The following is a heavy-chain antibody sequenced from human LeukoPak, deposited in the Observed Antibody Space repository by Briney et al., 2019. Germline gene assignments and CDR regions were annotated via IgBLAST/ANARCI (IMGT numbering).Heavy chain of an antibody. Sequence: GGSLRLSCAASGFTFSSYAMSWVRQAPGKGLEWVSAISGSGGSTYHADSVKGRFTISRDNAKNSLYLQMNSLRAEDTAVYYCATGNSAYLDFWGQGTLVTVSS. CDR1: GFTFSSYA. CDR3: ATGNSAYLDF. CDR2: ISGSGGST. V-gene: IGHV3-23*01. D-gene: IGHD1/OR15-1a*01. J-gene: IGHJ4*02.